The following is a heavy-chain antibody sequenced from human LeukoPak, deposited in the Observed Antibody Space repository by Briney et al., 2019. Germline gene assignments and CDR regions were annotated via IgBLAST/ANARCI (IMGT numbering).Heavy chain of an antibody. J-gene: IGHJ4*02. CDR1: GFIFSSYS. D-gene: IGHD3-22*01. CDR3: ARLSSGYYY. V-gene: IGHV3-48*01. Sequence: PGGSLRLSCAASGFIFSSYSMNWVRQAPGKGLEWVSYISSSGSTIYYADSVKGRFTISRDNAKNSLYLQMNSLRAEDTAVYYCARLSSGYYYWGQGTLVTVSS. CDR2: ISSSGSTI.